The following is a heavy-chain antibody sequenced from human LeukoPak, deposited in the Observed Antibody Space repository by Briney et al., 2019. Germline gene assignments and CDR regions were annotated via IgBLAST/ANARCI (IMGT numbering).Heavy chain of an antibody. CDR1: GFAFSSYS. D-gene: IGHD6-19*01. CDR3: ARDVLEQWLVPGSAFDI. J-gene: IGHJ3*02. V-gene: IGHV3-48*01. CDR2: ISSSSTI. Sequence: GGSLRLSCAASGFAFSSYSMNWVRQAPGKGLEWVSYISSSSTIYYADSVKGRFTISRDNAKNSLYLQMNSLRAEDTAVYYRARDVLEQWLVPGSAFDIWGQGTMVTVSS.